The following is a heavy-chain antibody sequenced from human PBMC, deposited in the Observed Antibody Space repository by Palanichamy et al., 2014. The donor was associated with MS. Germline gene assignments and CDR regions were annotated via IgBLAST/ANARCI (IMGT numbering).Heavy chain of an antibody. V-gene: IGHV4-34*02. CDR1: GGAFNGYY. CDR2: INHTPKT. J-gene: IGHJ4*02. CDR3: AKVRGRVTKWNYLDY. D-gene: IGHD1-26*01. Sequence: QVQLQQWGAGLLKPSETLSLTCAVYGGAFNGYYWSWIRQSPGKGLEWIGEINHTPKTNYNPSLKSRVTISIDTSKNQVPLQLNSVTAADTAIYYCAKVRGRVTKWNYLDYWGQGTLVTVSS.